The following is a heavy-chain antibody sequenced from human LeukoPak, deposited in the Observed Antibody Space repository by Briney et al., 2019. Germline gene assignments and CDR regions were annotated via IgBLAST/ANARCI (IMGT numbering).Heavy chain of an antibody. D-gene: IGHD3-10*01. J-gene: IGHJ4*02. V-gene: IGHV3-23*01. CDR3: AKWNYPDYYGSGSYYNVFDY. CDR1: RFTFSSYA. CDR2: ISGSGGST. Sequence: GGSLRLSCAASRFTFSSYAMSWVRQAPGKGLEWVSAISGSGGSTYYADSVKGRFTISRDNSKNTLYLQMNSLRAEDTAVYYCAKWNYPDYYGSGSYYNVFDYWGQGTLVTVSS.